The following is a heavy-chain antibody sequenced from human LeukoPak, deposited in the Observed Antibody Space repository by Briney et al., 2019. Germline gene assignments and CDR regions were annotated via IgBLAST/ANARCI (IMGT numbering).Heavy chain of an antibody. CDR3: ARYVVYGSGKYYFDY. D-gene: IGHD3-10*01. CDR2: IYYSGST. V-gene: IGHV4-39*01. CDR1: GGSISSSSYY. Sequence: SETLSLTCTVSGGSISSSSYYWGWIRQPPGKGLEWIGTIYYSGSTYYNPSLKSRVTISVDTSENQFSLKLSSVTAADTAVYYCARYVVYGSGKYYFDYWGQGTLVTVSS. J-gene: IGHJ4*02.